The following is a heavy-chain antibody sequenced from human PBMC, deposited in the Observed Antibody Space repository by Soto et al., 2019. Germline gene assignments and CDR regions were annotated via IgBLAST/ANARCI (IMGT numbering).Heavy chain of an antibody. CDR2: ISGSGGST. J-gene: IGHJ4*02. D-gene: IGHD3-16*01. CDR3: AKRRGTPYPTGGFDY. V-gene: IGHV3-23*01. Sequence: PGGSLRLSCAASGFTCSSYAMSWVRQAPGKGLEWVSAISGSGGSTYYADSVKGRCTISRDNSKNTLYLQMNSLGAEDTAVYYCAKRRGTPYPTGGFDYWGQGTLVTVSS. CDR1: GFTCSSYA.